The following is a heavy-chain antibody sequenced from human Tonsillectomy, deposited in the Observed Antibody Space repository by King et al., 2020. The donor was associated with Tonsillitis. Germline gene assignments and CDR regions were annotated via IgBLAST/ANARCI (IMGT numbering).Heavy chain of an antibody. V-gene: IGHV4-39*07. D-gene: IGHD3-10*01. CDR2: IYYSGST. J-gene: IGHJ4*02. CDR1: GGSISTSSYY. Sequence: VQLQESGPGLVKPSETLSLTCTVSGGSISTSSYYWGWIRQPPGKGLEWIGTIYYSGSTYYNPSLKSRVTISVDTSKNHFSLKLSSVTAADTAMYYCARLRSSELYGSGKETIYFDYWGQGTLVTVSS. CDR3: ARLRSSELYGSGKETIYFDY.